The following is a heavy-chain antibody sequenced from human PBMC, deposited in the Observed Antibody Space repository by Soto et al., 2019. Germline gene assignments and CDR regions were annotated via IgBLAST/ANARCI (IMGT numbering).Heavy chain of an antibody. CDR3: ARDGGNYEVDY. Sequence: PGGSLRLSCAASGFTFTSYWMTWVRQAPGKGLEWVASIKQDESEKFYMDSVKGRFTISRDNAKNSVYLQMNSLRAEDTAVYYCARDGGNYEVDYWGQGTLVTVSS. V-gene: IGHV3-7*01. J-gene: IGHJ4*02. CDR2: IKQDESEK. CDR1: GFTFTSYW. D-gene: IGHD4-4*01.